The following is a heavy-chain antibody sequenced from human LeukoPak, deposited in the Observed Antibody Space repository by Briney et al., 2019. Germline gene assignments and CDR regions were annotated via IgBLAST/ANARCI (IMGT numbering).Heavy chain of an antibody. V-gene: IGHV3-11*04. Sequence: GGSLRLPCAASGFTFSDYYMSWIRQAPGKGLEWVSYISSSGSTIYYADSVKGRFTISRDNAKNSLYLQMNSLRAEDTAVYYCARDYYDSSGYPFWEYWGQGTLVTVSS. J-gene: IGHJ4*02. CDR2: ISSSGSTI. D-gene: IGHD3-22*01. CDR3: ARDYYDSSGYPFWEY. CDR1: GFTFSDYY.